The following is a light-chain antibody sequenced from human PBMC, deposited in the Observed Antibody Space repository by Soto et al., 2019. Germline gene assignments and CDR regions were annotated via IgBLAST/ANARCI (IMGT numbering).Light chain of an antibody. J-gene: IGKJ2*01. Sequence: IVLTQSPDTLSLSPGERATLSCRASQTVSSRNLAWYQQKPGQAPRLLIYGASSRATGIPDRFSGSVSGTDFTLTISRLEPEDFGVYYCQQYGGSMYTFGQGTRLEI. CDR2: GAS. CDR3: QQYGGSMYT. CDR1: QTVSSRN. V-gene: IGKV3-20*01.